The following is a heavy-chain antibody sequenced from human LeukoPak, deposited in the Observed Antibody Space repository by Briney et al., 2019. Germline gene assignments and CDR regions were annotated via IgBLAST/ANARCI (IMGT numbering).Heavy chain of an antibody. CDR2: ISINNLNT. CDR3: ARGYDSSGYYYDGRVFDY. D-gene: IGHD3-22*01. Sequence: GASVKVSCKASGYTFANFGITWVRQAPGQGLEWMGWISINNLNTRYVQTLQGRVTLTTDTSASTASMELTDLNTDDTAVYYCARGYDSSGYYYDGRVFDYWGQGTLVTVSS. J-gene: IGHJ4*02. V-gene: IGHV1-18*01. CDR1: GYTFANFG.